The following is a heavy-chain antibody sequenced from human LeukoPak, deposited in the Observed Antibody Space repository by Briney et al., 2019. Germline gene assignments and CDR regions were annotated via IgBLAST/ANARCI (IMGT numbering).Heavy chain of an antibody. D-gene: IGHD3-10*01. Sequence: SETLSLTCTVFGDSISIYYWSWIRQPPGKGLKWIGYIYNSGSTDYNPSLKNRVTISLDTSKNQFSLKLTSVTAADTAVYYCARDRELGYWGQGILVTVSS. V-gene: IGHV4-59*01. CDR2: IYNSGST. J-gene: IGHJ4*02. CDR1: GDSISIYY. CDR3: ARDRELGY.